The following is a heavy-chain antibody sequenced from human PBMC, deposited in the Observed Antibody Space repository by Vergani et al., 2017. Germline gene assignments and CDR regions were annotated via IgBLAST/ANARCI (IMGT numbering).Heavy chain of an antibody. CDR3: AREXIVVVPAAISYYYYYMDV. V-gene: IGHV1-69*14. J-gene: IGHJ6*03. CDR2: IIPIFGTA. CDR1: GGTFSSYA. Sequence: QVQLVQSGAEVKKPGSSVKVSCKASGGTFSSYAISWVRQAPGQGLEWMGRIIPIFGTANYAQKFQGRVTITADKSTSTAYMELSSLRSEDTAVYYCAREXIVVVPAAISYYYYYMDVWGKGTTVTVSS. D-gene: IGHD2-2*01.